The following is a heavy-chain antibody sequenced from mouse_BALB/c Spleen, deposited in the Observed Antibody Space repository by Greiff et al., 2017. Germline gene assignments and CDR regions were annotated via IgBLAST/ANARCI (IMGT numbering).Heavy chain of an antibody. CDR1: GYSITSDYA. CDR2: ISYSGST. CDR3: AREGSYFGY. J-gene: IGHJ2*01. D-gene: IGHD1-1*01. V-gene: IGHV3-2*02. Sequence: EVKLVESGPGLVKPSQSLSLTCTVTGYSITSDYAWNCIRQFPGNKLEWMGYISYSGSTSYNPSLNRRISITRDSSMNQFFLQLNSVTTEDTATYCGAREGSYFGYWGQGTTLTVSS.